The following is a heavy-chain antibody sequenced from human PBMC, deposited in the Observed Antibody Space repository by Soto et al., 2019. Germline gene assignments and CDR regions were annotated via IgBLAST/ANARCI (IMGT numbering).Heavy chain of an antibody. D-gene: IGHD3-10*01. CDR1: GYTFTSYG. J-gene: IGHJ5*02. CDR2: INAGNGNT. V-gene: IGHV1-3*01. CDR3: ARDIALYYGSWFDP. Sequence: ASVKVSCKASGYTFTSYGMHWVRQAPGQRLEWMRWINAGNGNTKYSQKFQGRVTITRDTSASTAYMELSSLRSEDTAVYYCARDIALYYGSWFDPWGQGTLVTVSS.